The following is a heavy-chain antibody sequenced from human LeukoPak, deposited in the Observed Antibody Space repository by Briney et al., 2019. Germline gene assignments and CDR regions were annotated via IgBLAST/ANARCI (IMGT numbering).Heavy chain of an antibody. D-gene: IGHD3-10*01. CDR3: ARDETHFYGSGSSNWFDP. J-gene: IGHJ5*02. CDR2: IYYSGTT. CDR1: GGSISGYY. Sequence: SETLSLTCSVSGGSISGYYWSWIRQPPGKGREGIGYIYYSGTTIYNPPLTSRLTISLDTSKNQFSLNLSSVTAADTAVYYCARDETHFYGSGSSNWFDPWGQGILVTVSS. V-gene: IGHV4-59*12.